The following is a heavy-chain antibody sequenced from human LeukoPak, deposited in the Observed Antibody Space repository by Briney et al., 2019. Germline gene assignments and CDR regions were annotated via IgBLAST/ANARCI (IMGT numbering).Heavy chain of an antibody. D-gene: IGHD3-10*01. CDR3: ARSYYYGSGTHYYYYGMDV. CDR1: GYSFTSYW. V-gene: IGHV5-51*01. CDR2: IYPGDSDT. Sequence: PGESLKTSCKGSGYSFTSYWIGWLRQMPGKGLEWMGIIYPGDSDTRYSPSFQGQVTISADKSISTAYLQWSSLKASDTAMYYCARSYYYGSGTHYYYYGMDVWGQGTTVTVSS. J-gene: IGHJ6*02.